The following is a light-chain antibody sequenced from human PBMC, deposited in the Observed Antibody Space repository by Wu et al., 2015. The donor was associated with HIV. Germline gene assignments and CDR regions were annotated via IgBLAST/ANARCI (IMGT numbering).Light chain of an antibody. V-gene: IGKV3-15*01. Sequence: EIVMTQSPATLSVSPGERATLSCRASQSISSNLAWYQQKPGQAPRLLIYDASTRATGIPARFSGSGSGTEFTLTISSMQSEDFAIYSCQQYNNWPFTFGPGTKVDIK. CDR3: QQYNNWPFT. CDR2: DAS. CDR1: QSISSN. J-gene: IGKJ3*01.